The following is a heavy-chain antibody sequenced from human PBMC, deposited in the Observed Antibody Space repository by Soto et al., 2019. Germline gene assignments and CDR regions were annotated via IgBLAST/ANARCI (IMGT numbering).Heavy chain of an antibody. J-gene: IGHJ4*02. Sequence: PWGSLRLSCAVSGLTFSNYWMNWVRQAPGKGLVWVSRINSDGSSTDYADSVKGRFTISRDNARNTLYLEMHSLRAEDTALYYCGRGGRIVAAASVDWGQGTLVTVSS. CDR2: INSDGSST. CDR1: GLTFSNYW. CDR3: GRGGRIVAAASVD. D-gene: IGHD6-25*01. V-gene: IGHV3-74*01.